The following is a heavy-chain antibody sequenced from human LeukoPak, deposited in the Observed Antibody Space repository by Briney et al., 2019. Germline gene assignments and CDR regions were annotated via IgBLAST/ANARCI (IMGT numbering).Heavy chain of an antibody. D-gene: IGHD5-12*01. CDR2: IYYSGST. CDR1: GGSISSYY. J-gene: IGHJ4*02. V-gene: IGHV4-59*01. Sequence: SQTLSLTCTVSGGSISSYYWSWIRQPPGKGLEWIGYIYYSGSTNYNPSLKSRVTISVDTSKNQFSLKLSSVTAADTAVYYCARVRSGYDTGGYYFDYWGQGTLVTVSS. CDR3: ARVRSGYDTGGYYFDY.